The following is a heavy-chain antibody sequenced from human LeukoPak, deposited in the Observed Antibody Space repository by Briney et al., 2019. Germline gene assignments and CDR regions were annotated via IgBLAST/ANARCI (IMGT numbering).Heavy chain of an antibody. CDR2: FYPEDGEA. J-gene: IGHJ6*04. Sequence: ASVKVSCKVSGYSLTELSMDGVRQAPGKGLEWMGGFYPEDGEAIYAQKFQGRVTMTEDTSTETAYMELSSLRSEDTALSYCATLLDVSSYNQMDLWGKGTTVTVSS. CDR1: GYSLTELS. D-gene: IGHD1-1*01. V-gene: IGHV1-24*01. CDR3: ATLLDVSSYNQMDL.